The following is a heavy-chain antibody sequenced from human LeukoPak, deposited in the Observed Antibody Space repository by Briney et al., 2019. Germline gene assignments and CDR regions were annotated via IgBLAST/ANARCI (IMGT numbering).Heavy chain of an antibody. CDR1: GASITKSY. CDR2: TFNSGST. V-gene: IGHV4-59*01. CDR3: SRASPGAIYYYGMDV. J-gene: IGHJ6*02. D-gene: IGHD2/OR15-2a*01. Sequence: SETLSLTCTVSGASITKSYWSWIRQPPGKELEWIGCTFNSGSTRYNPSLQSRVTISEDMSKNQFSLRLSSVTAADTATYYCSRASPGAIYYYGMDVWGQGTTVTVSS.